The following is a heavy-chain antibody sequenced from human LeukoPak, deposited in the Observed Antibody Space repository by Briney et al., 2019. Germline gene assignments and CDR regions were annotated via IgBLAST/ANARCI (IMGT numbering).Heavy chain of an antibody. Sequence: SVKVSCKASGGTFSSYAISWVRQAPGRGLEWMGGIIPIFGTANYAQKFQGRVTITADESTSTAYMELSSLRSEDTAVYYCARQSYCSSTSCYAGDYWGQGTLVTVSS. J-gene: IGHJ4*02. CDR2: IIPIFGTA. V-gene: IGHV1-69*13. D-gene: IGHD2-2*01. CDR1: GGTFSSYA. CDR3: ARQSYCSSTSCYAGDY.